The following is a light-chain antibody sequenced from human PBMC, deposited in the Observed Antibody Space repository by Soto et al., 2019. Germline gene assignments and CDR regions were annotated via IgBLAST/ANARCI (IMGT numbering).Light chain of an antibody. V-gene: IGLV1-40*01. CDR3: QSYDSSLTGXV. CDR1: SSNIGAGYD. CDR2: GNS. Sequence: QSVLTQPPSVSGAPGQRVTISCTGSSSNIGAGYDVHWYQQLPGTAPKLLIYGNSNRPSGVPDRFSGSKSGTSASLAITGLQAEDEADYYCQSYDSSLTGXVFRTGTKVPV. J-gene: IGLJ1*01.